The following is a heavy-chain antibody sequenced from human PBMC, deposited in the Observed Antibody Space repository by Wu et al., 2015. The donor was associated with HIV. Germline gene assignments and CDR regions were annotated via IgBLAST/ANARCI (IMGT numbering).Heavy chain of an antibody. Sequence: QVQLVQSGAEVKRPGASVKVSCKASGYNFIDYDINWVRQAPGQGLEWMGWMSPNSGKIAYTQKFQGRVTISSNDSINTAYMELSSLRSEDTALYYCARMQIGRYCTRTSCFNDYWGQGTLVTVSS. CDR1: GYNFIDYD. CDR2: MSPNSGKI. CDR3: ARMQIGRYCTRTSCFNDY. V-gene: IGHV1-8*01. J-gene: IGHJ4*02. D-gene: IGHD2-2*01.